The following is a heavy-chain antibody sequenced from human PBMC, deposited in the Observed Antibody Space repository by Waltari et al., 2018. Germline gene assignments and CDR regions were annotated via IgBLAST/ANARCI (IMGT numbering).Heavy chain of an antibody. CDR1: GYSFTSHR. CDR2: IYPGDSDT. V-gene: IGHV5-51*01. J-gene: IGHJ4*02. Sequence: EVQLVQSGAEVKKPGESLKISCKGSGYSFTSHRHGRVGQMPGNSTVGMGIIYPGDSDTRYSPSFQGQVTIPADKSISTAYLQWSSLKASDTAMYYCARRGATTIDYWGQGTLVTVSS. CDR3: ARRGATTIDY. D-gene: IGHD1-1*01.